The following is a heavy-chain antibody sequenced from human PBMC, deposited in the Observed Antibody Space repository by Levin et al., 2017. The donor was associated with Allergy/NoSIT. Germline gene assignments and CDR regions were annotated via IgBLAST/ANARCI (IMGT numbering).Heavy chain of an antibody. V-gene: IGHV4-39*01. D-gene: IGHD6-19*01. CDR2: IYYSGST. CDR3: ARQVIAVAGVYYYYYGMDV. CDR1: GGSISSSSYY. J-gene: IGHJ6*02. Sequence: SETLSLTCTVSGGSISSSSYYWGWIRQPPGKGLEWIGSIYYSGSTYYNPSLKSRVTISVDTSKNQFSLKLSSVTAADTAVYYCARQVIAVAGVYYYYYGMDVWGQGTTVTVSS.